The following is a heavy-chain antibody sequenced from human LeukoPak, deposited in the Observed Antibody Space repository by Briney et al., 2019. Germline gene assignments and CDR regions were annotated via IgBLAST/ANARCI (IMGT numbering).Heavy chain of an antibody. D-gene: IGHD3-3*01. CDR1: GGTFSSYT. CDR2: IIPILGIA. Sequence: SVKVSCKASGGTFSSYTISWVRQAPGQGLEWRGRIIPILGIANYAQKFQGRVTITADKSTSTAYMELSSLRSEDTAAYYCARGFRYDFWSGYYLFDYWGQGTLVTVSS. J-gene: IGHJ4*02. CDR3: ARGFRYDFWSGYYLFDY. V-gene: IGHV1-69*02.